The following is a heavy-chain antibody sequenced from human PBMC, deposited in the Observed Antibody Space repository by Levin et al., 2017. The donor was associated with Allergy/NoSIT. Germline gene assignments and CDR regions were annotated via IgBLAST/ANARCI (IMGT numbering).Heavy chain of an antibody. Sequence: SCAASGFTFSSYAMSWVRQAPGKGLEWVSTISGSGGSTYYADSVKGRFTISRDNSKNTLYLQMNSLRAEDTAVYYCAKGEQWLVQSSFDYWGQGTLVTVSS. CDR3: AKGEQWLVQSSFDY. D-gene: IGHD6-19*01. J-gene: IGHJ4*02. CDR2: ISGSGGST. V-gene: IGHV3-23*01. CDR1: GFTFSSYA.